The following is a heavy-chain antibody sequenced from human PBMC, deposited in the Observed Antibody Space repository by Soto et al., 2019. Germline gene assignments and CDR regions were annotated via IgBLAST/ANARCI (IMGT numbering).Heavy chain of an antibody. CDR2: ISSIGST. CDR1: GASIISTTKY. D-gene: IGHD4-17*01. V-gene: IGHV4-39*01. J-gene: IGHJ4*02. CDR3: ARQDHGDYEFFCDY. Sequence: QLQLQESGPGLVKPSETLSLTCTVSGASIISTTKYWGWIRQPPGRGLEWIGTISSIGSTYYNPSLEGRVTISVDTSKNQFSLKVTSVTAADTGLYYCARQDHGDYEFFCDYWGQGTLVTVSS.